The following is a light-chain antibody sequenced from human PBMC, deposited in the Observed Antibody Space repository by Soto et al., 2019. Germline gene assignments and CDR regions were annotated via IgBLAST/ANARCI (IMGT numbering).Light chain of an antibody. J-gene: IGKJ4*01. V-gene: IGKV1-5*03. CDR1: QSISVG. CDR2: KAS. CDR3: QQSNSYPLT. Sequence: DIQMTQSPSTLSASVGDRVTITCRASQSISVGLAWYQQKPGKAPNLLIYKASTLESGVPSRFSGSGSGTEFTLTLSSRQPDDFATYYCQQSNSYPLTIGGGTKVEIK.